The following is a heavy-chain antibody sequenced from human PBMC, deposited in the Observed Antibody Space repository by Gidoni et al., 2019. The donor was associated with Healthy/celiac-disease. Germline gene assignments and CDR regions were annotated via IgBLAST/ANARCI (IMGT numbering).Heavy chain of an antibody. Sequence: QVQLVESGGGVVQPGRSLRLSCAASGFTCSRYGLLWVGQAPGKGLEWVAFIWDDGSNKNYADSVKGRFTISRDNSKNTLYLQMNSLRAEDTAVYYCARDPAGYSSSWYGFDFWFDPWGQGTLVTVSS. V-gene: IGHV3-33*01. CDR3: ARDPAGYSSSWYGFDFWFDP. D-gene: IGHD6-13*01. J-gene: IGHJ5*02. CDR1: GFTCSRYG. CDR2: IWDDGSNK.